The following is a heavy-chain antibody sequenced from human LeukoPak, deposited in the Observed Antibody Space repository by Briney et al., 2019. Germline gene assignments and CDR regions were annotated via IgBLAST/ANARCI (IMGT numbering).Heavy chain of an antibody. J-gene: IGHJ4*02. D-gene: IGHD5-12*01. CDR1: GGTFSSYA. CDR2: ISAYNGNT. Sequence: GSSVKVSCKASGGTFSSYAISWVRQAPGQGLEWMRWISAYNGNTNYAQKLQVRVTMTTDTSTSTAYMELRSLRSDDTAVYYCAWFDARVDMSFDYWGQGTLVTVSS. V-gene: IGHV1-18*01. CDR3: AWFDARVDMSFDY.